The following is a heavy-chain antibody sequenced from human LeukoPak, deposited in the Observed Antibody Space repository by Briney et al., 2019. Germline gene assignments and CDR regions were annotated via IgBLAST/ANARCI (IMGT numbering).Heavy chain of an antibody. CDR1: GFTFSDYY. CDR2: ISSSSSYI. D-gene: IGHD5-12*01. CDR3: ARDRYSGYGNFDY. J-gene: IGHJ4*02. V-gene: IGHV3-11*06. Sequence: GGSLRLSCAASGFTFSDYYMSWIRQAPGKGLEWVSSISSSSSYIYYADSVKGRFTISRDNAKNSLYLQMNSLRAEDTAVYYCARDRYSGYGNFDYWGQGTLVTVSS.